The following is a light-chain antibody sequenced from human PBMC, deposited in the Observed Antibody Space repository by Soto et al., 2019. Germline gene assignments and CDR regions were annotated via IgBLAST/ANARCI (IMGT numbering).Light chain of an antibody. CDR1: CLDIGAYDY. J-gene: IGLJ1*01. CDR2: GVK. Sequence: QSVLTQPASVSGSPGQSITISCTLICLDIGAYDYVSWYQQHPGKAPKLLIYGVKNRPSGVSYRFSASKSAFTASLTISGLQAEDEAHYYCSSYTTSYFYVFGPGTKVTVL. V-gene: IGLV2-14*01. CDR3: SSYTTSYFYV.